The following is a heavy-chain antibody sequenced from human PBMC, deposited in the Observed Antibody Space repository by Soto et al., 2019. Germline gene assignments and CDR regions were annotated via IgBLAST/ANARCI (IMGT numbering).Heavy chain of an antibody. J-gene: IGHJ4*02. Sequence: VQLQESGPGLVTPSQTLSLTCTVSGGSIHSGGYYWTWIRQYPGQGLEWIGYIYTIENTYYNPSLESRVTLSEDRSTNQFSLRLTSVTAADTAVYYCARGRSGAAGTFDYWGQGALVTVSS. D-gene: IGHD6-13*01. CDR1: GGSIHSGGYY. CDR3: ARGRSGAAGTFDY. V-gene: IGHV4-31*03. CDR2: IYTIENT.